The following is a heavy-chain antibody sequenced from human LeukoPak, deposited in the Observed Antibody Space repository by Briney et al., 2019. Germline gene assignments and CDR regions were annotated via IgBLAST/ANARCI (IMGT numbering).Heavy chain of an antibody. CDR3: ARHHSSFPLWFGERNRSGFDY. CDR1: GGSFSGYY. V-gene: IGHV4-34*01. J-gene: IGHJ4*02. Sequence: SETLSLTCAVYGGSFSGYYWSWIRQPPGKGLEWIGEINHSGSTNYNPSLKSRVTISVDTSKNQFSLKLSSVTAADTAVYYCARHHSSFPLWFGERNRSGFDYWGQGTLVTVSS. D-gene: IGHD3-10*01. CDR2: INHSGST.